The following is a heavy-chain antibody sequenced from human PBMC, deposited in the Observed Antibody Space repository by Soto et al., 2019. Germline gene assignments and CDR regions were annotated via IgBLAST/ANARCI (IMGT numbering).Heavy chain of an antibody. V-gene: IGHV1-2*04. CDR2: INPNSGGT. J-gene: IGHJ6*03. Sequence: ASVKVSCKASGNTFTGYYMHWVRQAPGQGLEWMGWINPNSGGTKYAQKFQGWVTMTRDMSISTAYMELRGLRSDDTAVYYCARVRQLVGYFYYYMDVWGKGTTVTVSS. CDR1: GNTFTGYY. CDR3: ARVRQLVGYFYYYMDV. D-gene: IGHD6-6*01.